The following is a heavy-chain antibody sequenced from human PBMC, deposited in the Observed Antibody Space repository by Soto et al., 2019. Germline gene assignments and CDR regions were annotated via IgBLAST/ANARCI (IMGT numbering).Heavy chain of an antibody. D-gene: IGHD2-21*02. CDR2: VTANGGST. CDR3: ASLGVGDWANYYYYYGMDV. CDR1: GFTFSVYA. Sequence: GGSLRLSCAATGFTFSVYAMTWVRQAPGKGLEWVPAVTANGGSTYSADSVKGRFTISRDNSKNTLFLQMNSLRAEDTAVYYCASLGVGDWANYYYYYGMDVWGQGTTVTVSS. J-gene: IGHJ6*02. V-gene: IGHV3-23*01.